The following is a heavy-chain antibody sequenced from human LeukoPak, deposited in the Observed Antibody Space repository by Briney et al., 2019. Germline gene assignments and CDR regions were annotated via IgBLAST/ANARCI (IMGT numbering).Heavy chain of an antibody. J-gene: IGHJ4*02. Sequence: PGGSLRLSCAASGLTVSSNYMSWVRQAPGKELEWVSVIYSGGNTYYADSVKGRFTISRDNSKNTLYLQVNSLRAEDTAVYYCAKDLSGTLTYWGQGTLVTVSS. CDR3: AKDLSGTLTY. D-gene: IGHD1-26*01. CDR1: GLTVSSNY. CDR2: IYSGGNT. V-gene: IGHV3-53*01.